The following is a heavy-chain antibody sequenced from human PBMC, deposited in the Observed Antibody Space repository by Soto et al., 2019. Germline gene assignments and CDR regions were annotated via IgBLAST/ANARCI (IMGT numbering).Heavy chain of an antibody. CDR1: GGSINSSSYY. CDR2: IYHSGST. J-gene: IGHJ4*02. D-gene: IGHD3-22*01. CDR3: ARRRFSSAWRDY. Sequence: QLQLQESGPGLVKPSEPLSLTCTVSGGSINSSSYYWGWIRQPPGKGLEWIGNIYHSGSTHYNPSLKSRVTISVDTSKNQFSLKLTSVTAAVTAVYYCARRRFSSAWRDYWGQGTLVTVSS. V-gene: IGHV4-39*01.